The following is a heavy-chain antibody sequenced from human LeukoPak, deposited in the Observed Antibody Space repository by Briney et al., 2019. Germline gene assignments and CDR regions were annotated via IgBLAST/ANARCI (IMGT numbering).Heavy chain of an antibody. CDR3: ARDLVVNGVCSMDV. Sequence: GGSLRLSCAASGFTFSSYAMSWVRQAPGKGLEWVSSISSSSSYIYYADSVKGRFTISRDNAKNSLYLQMNSLRAEDTAVYYCARDLVVNGVCSMDVWGKGTTVTVSS. D-gene: IGHD2-8*01. CDR2: ISSSSSYI. V-gene: IGHV3-21*01. CDR1: GFTFSSYA. J-gene: IGHJ6*03.